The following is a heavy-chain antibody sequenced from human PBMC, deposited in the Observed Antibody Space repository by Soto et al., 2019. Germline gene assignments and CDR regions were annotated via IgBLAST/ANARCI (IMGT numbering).Heavy chain of an antibody. Sequence: EVQLVESGGGLAQPGGTLSCSCAASGFTVSCNYMSWVRQAPGKGLEWVSVINSGGSTYSADSVKGRFTISIDNSKNTLYLQMNSLRAEDTAVYYCARDRIAVAGNPEYFQHWGQGTLVTVSS. CDR1: GFTVSCNY. CDR2: INSGGST. D-gene: IGHD6-19*01. CDR3: ARDRIAVAGNPEYFQH. J-gene: IGHJ1*01. V-gene: IGHV3-66*01.